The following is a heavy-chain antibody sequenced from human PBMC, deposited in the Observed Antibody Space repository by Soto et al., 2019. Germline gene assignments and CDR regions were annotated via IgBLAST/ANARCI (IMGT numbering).Heavy chain of an antibody. Sequence: SETLSLTCTVSGGSISSGGYYWSWIRQHPGKGLEWIGYIYYSGSTYYNPSLKSRVTISVDTSKNQFSLKLSSVTAADTAVYYCARAFYDSSGYLDYWGQGTLVTVSS. J-gene: IGHJ4*02. CDR1: GGSISSGGYY. CDR3: ARAFYDSSGYLDY. CDR2: IYYSGST. V-gene: IGHV4-31*03. D-gene: IGHD3-22*01.